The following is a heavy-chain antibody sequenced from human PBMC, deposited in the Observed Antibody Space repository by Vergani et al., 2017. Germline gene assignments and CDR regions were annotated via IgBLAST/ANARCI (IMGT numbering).Heavy chain of an antibody. CDR1: GFTFSSYS. J-gene: IGHJ4*02. CDR2: ISSSSSYI. CDR3: AKDLGYCSGGTCYSFDY. Sequence: EVQLVESGGGLVKPGGSLRLSCAASGFTFSSYSMNWVRQAPGKGLEWVSSISSSSSYIYYADSVKGRFTISRDNAKNSLYLQMNSLRAEDTALYYCAKDLGYCSGGTCYSFDYWGQGTLVTVSS. V-gene: IGHV3-21*04. D-gene: IGHD2-15*01.